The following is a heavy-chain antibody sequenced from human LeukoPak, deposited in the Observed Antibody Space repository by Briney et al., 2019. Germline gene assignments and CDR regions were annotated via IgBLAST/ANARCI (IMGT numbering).Heavy chain of an antibody. Sequence: SETLSLTCTVSGGSISSGDYYWSWIRQPPGKGLEWIGYIYYSGSTYYNPSLKSRVTISVDTSKNQFSLKLSSVTAADTAVYYCAWGLLLWERPDAFDIWGQGTMVTVSS. CDR3: AWGLLLWERPDAFDI. J-gene: IGHJ3*02. CDR1: GGSISSGDYY. V-gene: IGHV4-30-4*01. CDR2: IYYSGST. D-gene: IGHD3-10*01.